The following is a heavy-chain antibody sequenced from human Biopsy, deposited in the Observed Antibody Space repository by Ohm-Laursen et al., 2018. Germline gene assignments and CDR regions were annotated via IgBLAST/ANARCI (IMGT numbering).Heavy chain of an antibody. CDR1: GFIFSTYT. CDR3: ARIFLVGVTLGYGMDV. D-gene: IGHD1-26*01. J-gene: IGHJ6*02. CDR2: ISSSGNFM. V-gene: IGHV3-21*01. Sequence: GSLRLSCAAAGFIFSTYTMTWVRQAPGKGLEWVSSISSSGNFMYYTDSVKGRFTISRDNAKNSLYLQMNSLRAEDTALYYCARIFLVGVTLGYGMDVWGQGTTVTVSS.